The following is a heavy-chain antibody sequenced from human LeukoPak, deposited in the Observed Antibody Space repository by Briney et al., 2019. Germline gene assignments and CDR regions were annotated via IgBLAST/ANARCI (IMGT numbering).Heavy chain of an antibody. V-gene: IGHV3-30*18. J-gene: IGHJ4*02. Sequence: PGRSLRLSCAASGFTFGSYGMHWVRQAPGKGLEWVAVISYDGSNKYYADSVKGRFTISRDNSKNTLYLQMNSLRAEDTAVYYCAKEGSTWYSLSNWGQGTLVTVSS. CDR2: ISYDGSNK. CDR3: AKEGSTWYSLSN. D-gene: IGHD6-13*01. CDR1: GFTFGSYG.